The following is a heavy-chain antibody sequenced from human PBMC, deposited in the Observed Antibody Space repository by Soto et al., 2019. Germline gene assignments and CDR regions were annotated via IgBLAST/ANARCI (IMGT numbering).Heavy chain of an antibody. V-gene: IGHV4-59*08. Sequence: QVQLQESGPGLVKPSETLSLTCTVSGGSISSYYWSWIRQPPGKGLEWIGFIYYSGSTNYNPSLKSRVTISVDMSKNQFSLKLSSVTAADTAVYYCARQSRYCSGSNCKTWFDPWGQGTLVTVSS. J-gene: IGHJ5*02. CDR1: GGSISSYY. CDR2: IYYSGST. CDR3: ARQSRYCSGSNCKTWFDP. D-gene: IGHD2-15*01.